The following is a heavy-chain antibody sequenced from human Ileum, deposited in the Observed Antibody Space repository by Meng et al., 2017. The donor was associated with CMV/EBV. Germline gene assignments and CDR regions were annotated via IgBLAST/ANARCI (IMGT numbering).Heavy chain of an antibody. CDR2: IDTNTGHP. CDR1: GYTFTSNN. Sequence: CTASGYTFTSNNMIWVGQAPGQGPEWMGWIDTNTGHPTYAQGFTGRFVFTFDTSVSTAYLQINSLKAEDAAVYYCARDGLSGRYFDYWGQGSLVTVSS. J-gene: IGHJ4*02. D-gene: IGHD1-26*01. V-gene: IGHV7-4-1*02. CDR3: ARDGLSGRYFDY.